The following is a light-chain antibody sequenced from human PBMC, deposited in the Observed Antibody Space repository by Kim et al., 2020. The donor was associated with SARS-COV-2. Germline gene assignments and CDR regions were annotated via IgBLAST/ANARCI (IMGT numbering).Light chain of an antibody. Sequence: SYELTQPPSVSVSLGQMARITCSGEALPKKYAYWYQQKPGQFPVVVIYKDSERPSGIPERFSGSSSGTIVTLTISGVQAEDEADYYCLSADSSTWVLGGGTQLTV. J-gene: IGLJ3*02. CDR1: ALPKKY. CDR3: LSADSSTWV. V-gene: IGLV3-16*01. CDR2: KDS.